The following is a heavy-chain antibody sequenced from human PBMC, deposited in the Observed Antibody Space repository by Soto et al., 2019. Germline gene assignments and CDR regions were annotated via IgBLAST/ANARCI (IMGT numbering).Heavy chain of an antibody. J-gene: IGHJ4*02. V-gene: IGHV1-18*01. D-gene: IGHD6-25*01. Sequence: HVLLVQSGPEVRKPGASVNVSCMASGDSFSKFGINWVRQAPGQGLEWMGWISGYSAQTNYAQKFQGRVTMTRDTSTTTAYMELRTLRSDDTAVYFCASDHSGPDWGQGTLVTVSS. CDR3: ASDHSGPD. CDR2: ISGYSAQT. CDR1: GDSFSKFG.